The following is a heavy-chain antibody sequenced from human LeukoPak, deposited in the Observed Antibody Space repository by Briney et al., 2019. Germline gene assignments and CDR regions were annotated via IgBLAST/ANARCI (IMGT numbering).Heavy chain of an antibody. CDR3: AKHRPSMVRGVIEDY. V-gene: IGHV3-30*02. CDR1: GVSFSSYG. CDR2: IRYDGSNK. D-gene: IGHD3-10*01. Sequence: GGSLRLSCAASGVSFSSYGMHWVRQAPGKGLEWVAFIRYDGSNKYYADSVKGRFTISRDNSKNTLYLQMNSLRAEDTAVYYCAKHRPSMVRGVIEDYWGQGTLVTVSS. J-gene: IGHJ4*02.